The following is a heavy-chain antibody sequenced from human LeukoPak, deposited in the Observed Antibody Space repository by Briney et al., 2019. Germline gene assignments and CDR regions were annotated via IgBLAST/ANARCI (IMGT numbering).Heavy chain of an antibody. CDR1: GGTFSSYA. V-gene: IGHV1-69*06. D-gene: IGHD2-2*01. Sequence: LVKVSCKASGGTFSSYAISWVRQAPGQGLEWMGGIIPIFGTANYAQKFQGRVTITADKSTSTAYMELSSLRSEDTAVYYCARDSGADIVVVPAASDYWGQGTLVTVSS. J-gene: IGHJ4*02. CDR2: IIPIFGTA. CDR3: ARDSGADIVVVPAASDY.